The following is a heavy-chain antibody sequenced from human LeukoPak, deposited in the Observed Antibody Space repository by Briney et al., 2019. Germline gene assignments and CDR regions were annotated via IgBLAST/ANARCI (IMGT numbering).Heavy chain of an antibody. CDR2: ISYDGSNK. Sequence: GGSLRLSCAASGFTFSSYAMSWVRQAPGKGLEWVAVISYDGSNKYYADSVKGRFTISRDNSKNTLYLQMNSLRAEDTAVYYCARDGAYCSGGSCYPYYMDVWGKGTTVTVSS. CDR3: ARDGAYCSGGSCYPYYMDV. D-gene: IGHD2-15*01. J-gene: IGHJ6*03. V-gene: IGHV3-30*04. CDR1: GFTFSSYA.